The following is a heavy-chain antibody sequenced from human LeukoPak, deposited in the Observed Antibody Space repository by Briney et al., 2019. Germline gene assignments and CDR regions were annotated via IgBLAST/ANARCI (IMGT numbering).Heavy chain of an antibody. V-gene: IGHV4-39*07. Sequence: PSETLSLTCTVSGGSISSGGYYWSWIRQPPGKGLEWIGEINHSGSTNYNPSLKSRVTISVDTSKNQFSLKLSSVTAADTAVYYCARVVPMVRAPFDYWGQGTLVTVSS. CDR3: ARVVPMVRAPFDY. CDR1: GGSISSGGYY. D-gene: IGHD3-10*01. CDR2: INHSGST. J-gene: IGHJ4*02.